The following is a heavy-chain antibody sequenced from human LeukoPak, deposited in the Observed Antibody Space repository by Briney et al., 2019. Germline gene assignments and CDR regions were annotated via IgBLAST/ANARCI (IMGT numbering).Heavy chain of an antibody. CDR2: IYYSGST. CDR1: GGSISSYY. J-gene: IGHJ6*03. D-gene: IGHD3-10*01. CDR3: ARSSGGFFHYMDV. Sequence: SETLSLTCTVSGGSISSYYWSCIRQPPGKGLEWIGWIYYSGSTNYNPSLKSRVTISVDTSKNQFSLKLSSVTAADTAVYFCARSSGGFFHYMDVWGKGTTVTVSS. V-gene: IGHV4-59*01.